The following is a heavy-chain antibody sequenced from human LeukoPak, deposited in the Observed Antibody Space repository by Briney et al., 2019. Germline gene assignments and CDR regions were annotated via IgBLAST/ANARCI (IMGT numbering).Heavy chain of an antibody. CDR3: AKDSQGEYLGYYGMDV. V-gene: IGHV3-9*01. Sequence: PGRSLRLSCAASGFTFDDYAMHWVRQAPGKGLEWVSGISWNSGSIGYADSVKGRFTISRDNAKNSLYLQMNSLRAEDTASYYCAKDSQGEYLGYYGMDVWGQGTTVTVSS. CDR2: ISWNSGSI. CDR1: GFTFDDYA. D-gene: IGHD2-2*02. J-gene: IGHJ6*02.